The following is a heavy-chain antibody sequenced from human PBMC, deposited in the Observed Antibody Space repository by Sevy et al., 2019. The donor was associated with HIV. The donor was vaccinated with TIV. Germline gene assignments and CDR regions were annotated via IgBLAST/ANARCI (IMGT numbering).Heavy chain of an antibody. CDR2: ISSSGSTI. J-gene: IGHJ6*02. CDR1: GFTFSSYS. V-gene: IGHV3-48*02. D-gene: IGHD3-3*01. Sequence: GGSLRLSCAASGFTFSSYSMNRVRQAPRKGLEWVSYISSSGSTIYYADSVKGRFTISRDNAKNSLYLQMNSLRDEDTAVYYCAREGYYDFWSGYPGLNYYYYGMDVWGQGTTVTVSS. CDR3: AREGYYDFWSGYPGLNYYYYGMDV.